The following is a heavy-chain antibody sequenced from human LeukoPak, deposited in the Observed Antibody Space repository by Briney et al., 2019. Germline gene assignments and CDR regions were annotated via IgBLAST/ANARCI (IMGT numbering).Heavy chain of an antibody. CDR1: GYTFICYY. CDR2: INPNSGGT. V-gene: IGHV1-2*02. Sequence: ASVKVSCKASGYTFICYYMHWVRQAPGQGLEWMGWINPNSGGTNYAQKFQGRVTMTRDTSISTAYMELSRLRSDDTAVYYCARPYCSGGSCYSDVGYWGQGTLVTVSS. J-gene: IGHJ4*02. CDR3: ARPYCSGGSCYSDVGY. D-gene: IGHD2-15*01.